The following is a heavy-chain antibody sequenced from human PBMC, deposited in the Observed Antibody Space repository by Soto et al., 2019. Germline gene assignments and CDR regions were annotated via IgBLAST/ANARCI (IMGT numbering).Heavy chain of an antibody. CDR2: IKEDGSEK. Sequence: EVQLVESGGGLVQPEGSLRLSCAASGFRISSYWMSWVRQAPGKGLEWVAHIKEDGSEKLYADSVKGRFTISRDNAKNTLYLEMDSLRVEDTAGYFCSSSEHSAGQHWGQGTLVTVSS. CDR1: GFRISSYW. V-gene: IGHV3-7*03. J-gene: IGHJ4*02. CDR3: SSSEHSAGQH. D-gene: IGHD6-6*01.